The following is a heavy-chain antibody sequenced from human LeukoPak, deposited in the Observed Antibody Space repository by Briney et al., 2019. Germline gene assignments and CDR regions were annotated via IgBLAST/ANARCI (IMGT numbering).Heavy chain of an antibody. CDR3: AEGPYYDILTGYSSDAFHI. CDR2: ISSSSSTI. Sequence: GGSLRLSCALSRLTFSSYSMNWVRQAPGKGLEWVSYISSSSSTIYYADSVKGRFTISRDNAKNSLYLQMNSLRAEDTAVYYCAEGPYYDILTGYSSDAFHIWGQGTVVTVSS. D-gene: IGHD3-9*01. V-gene: IGHV3-48*01. CDR1: RLTFSSYS. J-gene: IGHJ3*02.